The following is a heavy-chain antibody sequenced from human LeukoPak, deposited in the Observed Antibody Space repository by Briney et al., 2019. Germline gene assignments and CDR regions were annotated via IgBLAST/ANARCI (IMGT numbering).Heavy chain of an antibody. CDR2: IRYDGNNK. D-gene: IGHD2-15*01. CDR1: GFTFSDYS. Sequence: GGSLRLSCAASGFTFSDYSMHWVRQAPGKGLNWVAFIRYDGNNKYYADSVKGRFTISRDNSKNMLYLEMNSLSTEDTAVYYCAKVRYCSGVNCYPDDNWGQGALVTVSS. V-gene: IGHV3-30*02. J-gene: IGHJ4*02. CDR3: AKVRYCSGVNCYPDDN.